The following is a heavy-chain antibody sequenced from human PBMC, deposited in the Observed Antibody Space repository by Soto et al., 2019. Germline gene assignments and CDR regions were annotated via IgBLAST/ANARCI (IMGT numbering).Heavy chain of an antibody. CDR1: GFTFSSYS. V-gene: IGHV3-21*01. CDR3: ASSHGADTGMAIY. Sequence: GGSLRLSCAASGFTFSSYSMNWVRQAPGKGLEWVSSISSSSSYIYYADSVKGRFTISRDNAKNSLYLQMNSLRAEDTAVYYCASSHGADTGMAIYWGQGTLVTVSS. CDR2: ISSSSSYI. D-gene: IGHD5-18*01. J-gene: IGHJ4*02.